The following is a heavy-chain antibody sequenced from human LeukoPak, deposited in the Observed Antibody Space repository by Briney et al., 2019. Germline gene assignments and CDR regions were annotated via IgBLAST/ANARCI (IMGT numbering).Heavy chain of an antibody. CDR3: ARYSMAGNNYFDY. CDR2: IYYSGST. V-gene: IGHV4-59*01. CDR1: GGSISSYY. J-gene: IGHJ4*02. Sequence: SETLSLTCTVSGGSISSYYWTWIRQPPGKGLEWIGYIYYSGSTNYNPSLKSRVTISVDTSKNQFSLKLSSVTAADTAVYYCARYSMAGNNYFDYWGQGTLVTVSS. D-gene: IGHD6-19*01.